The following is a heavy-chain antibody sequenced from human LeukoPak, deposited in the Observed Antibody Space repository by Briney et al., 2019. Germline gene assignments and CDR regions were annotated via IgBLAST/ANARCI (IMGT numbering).Heavy chain of an antibody. D-gene: IGHD3-22*01. J-gene: IGHJ4*02. CDR1: GFTFSSYD. CDR3: AKAAYYDSSLRDYFDY. V-gene: IGHV3-30*18. CDR2: ISYDGSNK. Sequence: GGSLRLSCAASGFTFSSYDMHWVRQAPGKGLEWVAVISYDGSNKYYADSVKGRFTISRDNSKNTLYLQMNSLRAEDTAVYYCAKAAYYDSSLRDYFDYWGQGTLVTVSS.